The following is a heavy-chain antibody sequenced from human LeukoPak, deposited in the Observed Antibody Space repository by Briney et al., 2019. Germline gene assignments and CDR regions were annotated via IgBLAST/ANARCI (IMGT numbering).Heavy chain of an antibody. Sequence: PGGSLRLSCAASGFTFSDYYMSWIRQAPGKGLEWVSYISSSGSTIYYADSVKGRFTISRDNAKNSLYLQMNSLRAEDTAVYYCASDAYYYDSSGYYPPGYWGQGTLVTVSS. V-gene: IGHV3-11*04. CDR1: GFTFSDYY. CDR2: ISSSGSTI. CDR3: ASDAYYYDSSGYYPPGY. J-gene: IGHJ4*02. D-gene: IGHD3-22*01.